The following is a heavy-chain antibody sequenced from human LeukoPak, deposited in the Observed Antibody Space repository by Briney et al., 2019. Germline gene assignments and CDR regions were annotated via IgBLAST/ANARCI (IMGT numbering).Heavy chain of an antibody. CDR1: GYTFTDYY. Sequence: GASVKVSCKASGYTFTDYYMHWVRQAPGQGPEWMGWINPNSGATKYAQKFQGRVSMTRDTSINTAYMDLTNLRSDDTAIFYCARVKKLMPEFEFWGQGTLVTVSS. CDR3: ARVKKLMPEFEF. J-gene: IGHJ4*02. D-gene: IGHD2-2*01. V-gene: IGHV1-2*02. CDR2: INPNSGAT.